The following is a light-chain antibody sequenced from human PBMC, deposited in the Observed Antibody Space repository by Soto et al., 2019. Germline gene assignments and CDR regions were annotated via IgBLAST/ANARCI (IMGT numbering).Light chain of an antibody. V-gene: IGKV1-12*01. CDR1: QDIASW. CDR3: QQTISFPPT. CDR2: VAT. Sequence: DIQMTQSPSSVSASLGDSVAISCLATQDIASWLAWYQQKPGKAPKLLIYVATSLQSGVPSRFSGRGSGTDFTLTISSLQPEDFATYYCQQTISFPPTFGQGTKVDIK. J-gene: IGKJ1*01.